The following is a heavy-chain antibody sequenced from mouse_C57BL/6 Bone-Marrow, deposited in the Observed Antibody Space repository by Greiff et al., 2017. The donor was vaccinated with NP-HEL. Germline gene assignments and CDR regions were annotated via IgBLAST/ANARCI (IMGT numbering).Heavy chain of an antibody. Sequence: EVQVVESGGGLVKPGGSLKLSCAASGFTFSDYGMHWVRQAPEKGLEWVAYISSGSSTIYYADTVKGRFTISRDNAKNTLFLQMTSLRSEDTAMYYCARDPYYYGSSYWGSYWGQGTTLTVSS. CDR3: ARDPYYYGSSYWGSY. J-gene: IGHJ2*01. V-gene: IGHV5-17*01. D-gene: IGHD1-1*01. CDR1: GFTFSDYG. CDR2: ISSGSSTI.